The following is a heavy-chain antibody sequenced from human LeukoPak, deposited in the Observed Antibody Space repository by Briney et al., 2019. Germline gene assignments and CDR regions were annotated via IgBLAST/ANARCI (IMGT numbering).Heavy chain of an antibody. CDR3: ARYCTSTACILRGFDY. CDR2: IYHTGSA. D-gene: IGHD2-2*01. V-gene: IGHV4-38-2*01. CDR1: GYSFSSGHY. J-gene: IGHJ4*02. Sequence: SETLSLTCSVSGYSFSSGHYWGWIRQPPGKGLEWIANIYHTGSAHYNPSLKSRVTISVDTSKNQFSLKLSSVTAADTAVYYCARYCTSTACILRGFDYWGQGTLVTVSS.